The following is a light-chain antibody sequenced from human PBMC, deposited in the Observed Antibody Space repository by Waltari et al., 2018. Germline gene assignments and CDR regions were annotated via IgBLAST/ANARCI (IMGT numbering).Light chain of an antibody. CDR3: QQYETSPRT. V-gene: IGKV3-20*01. CDR1: QSVSRTY. J-gene: IGKJ1*01. Sequence: TQSPGTLSLSPGERATLSCRASQSVSRTYLAWYQQKPGQAPRLLIYGASGRATGIPDRFSASGSGTDFTLTISRLEPEDFAVYYCQQYETSPRTFGQGTKVEI. CDR2: GAS.